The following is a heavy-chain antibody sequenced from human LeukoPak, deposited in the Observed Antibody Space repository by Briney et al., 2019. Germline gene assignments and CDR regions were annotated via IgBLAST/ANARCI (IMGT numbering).Heavy chain of an antibody. J-gene: IGHJ4*02. Sequence: PGGSLRLSCIGSGLTFGDDGMSWFRQAPGKGLEWVGRIKSKTDGGTTDYAAPVKGRFTISRDDSKNTLYLQMNSLKTEDTAVYYCSTTYYYDSSEGYWGQGTLVTVSS. V-gene: IGHV3-15*01. D-gene: IGHD3-22*01. CDR2: IKSKTDGGTT. CDR3: STTYYYDSSEGY. CDR1: GLTFGDDG.